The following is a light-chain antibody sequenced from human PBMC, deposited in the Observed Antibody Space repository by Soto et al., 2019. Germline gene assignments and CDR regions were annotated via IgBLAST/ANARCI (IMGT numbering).Light chain of an antibody. J-gene: IGLJ2*01. V-gene: IGLV1-40*01. CDR3: QSYDSSLSGPVV. CDR2: GNS. Sequence: QSVLTQPPSVSGAPGQRVTIPCTGSSSNIGAGYDVHWYQQLPGTAPKLLIYGNSNRPSGVPDRFSGSKSGTSASLAITGLQAADEADYYCQSYDSSLSGPVVFGGGTKLTVL. CDR1: SSNIGAGYD.